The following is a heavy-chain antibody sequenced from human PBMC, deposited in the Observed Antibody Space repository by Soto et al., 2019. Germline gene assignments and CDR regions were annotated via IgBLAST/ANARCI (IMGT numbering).Heavy chain of an antibody. CDR1: GSTFSNYG. J-gene: IGHJ5*02. V-gene: IGHV3-21*01. CDR3: ARDASSNIAAGTRFDP. D-gene: IGHD5-12*01. Sequence: EVQLVESGGGLAKPGGSLSLSWAACGSTFSNYGMNWVRQAPGKGLEGVSCMGGRSPYIYYADSVKGLFTISRDTAKNSVYLQMSSLRAEDTAVYYCARDASSNIAAGTRFDPWGQGILVTVSS. CDR2: MGGRSPYI.